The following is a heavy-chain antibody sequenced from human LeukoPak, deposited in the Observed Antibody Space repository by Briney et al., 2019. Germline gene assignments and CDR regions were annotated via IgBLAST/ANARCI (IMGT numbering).Heavy chain of an antibody. V-gene: IGHV3-30*01. D-gene: IGHD6-13*01. J-gene: IGHJ3*02. CDR2: ISYDGSNK. CDR3: ARASAGTIGAFDI. Sequence: GGSPRLSCAASGFTFSSYAMHWVRQAPGKGLEWVAVISYDGSNKYYADSVKGRFTISRDNSKNTLYLQMNSLRAEDTAVYYCARASAGTIGAFDIWGQGTMVTVSS. CDR1: GFTFSSYA.